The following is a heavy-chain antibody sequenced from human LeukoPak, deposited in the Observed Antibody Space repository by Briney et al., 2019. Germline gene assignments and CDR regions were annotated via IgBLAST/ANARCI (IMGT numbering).Heavy chain of an antibody. D-gene: IGHD6-19*01. CDR3: AREPNSSGFYFDY. Sequence: GGSLRLSCAVTGVTFSSYAMHWVRQAPGKGLEWVAVISYDGSNKYYADSVKGRFTISRDNSKNTLYLQMNSLRAEDTAVYYCAREPNSSGFYFDYWGQGTLVTVSS. CDR1: GVTFSSYA. V-gene: IGHV3-30-3*01. J-gene: IGHJ4*02. CDR2: ISYDGSNK.